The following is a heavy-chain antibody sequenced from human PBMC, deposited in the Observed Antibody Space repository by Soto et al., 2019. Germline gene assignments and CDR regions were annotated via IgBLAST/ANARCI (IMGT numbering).Heavy chain of an antibody. CDR2: IYSSGSS. V-gene: IGHV4-4*07. Sequence: QVQLQESGPGLVKPSETLSLTCTVSGGSISSYYWSWIRQPAGKGLEWIGHIYSSGSSNYNPSLKSRVTMSVDSSKNQFSLKLSSLTAADTAVYYCARGGDSSGYYYASDHWGQGTLVTVSS. CDR1: GGSISSYY. D-gene: IGHD3-22*01. CDR3: ARGGDSSGYYYASDH. J-gene: IGHJ4*02.